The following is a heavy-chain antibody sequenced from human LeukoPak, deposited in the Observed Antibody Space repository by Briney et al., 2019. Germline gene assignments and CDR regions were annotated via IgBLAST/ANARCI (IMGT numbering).Heavy chain of an antibody. J-gene: IGHJ4*02. CDR2: MNPNSGNT. V-gene: IGHV1-8*03. CDR3: AREGGYGDYFLAVY. Sequence: ASVKVSCKASGGTFSSYAISWVRQAPGQGLEWMGWMNPNSGNTGYAQKFQGRVTITRNTSISTAYMELRSLRSDDTAVYYCAREGGYGDYFLAVYWGQGTLVTVSS. CDR1: GGTFSSYA. D-gene: IGHD4-17*01.